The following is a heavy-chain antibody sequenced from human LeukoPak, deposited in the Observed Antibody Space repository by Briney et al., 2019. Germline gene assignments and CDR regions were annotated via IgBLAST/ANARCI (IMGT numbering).Heavy chain of an antibody. J-gene: IGHJ4*02. CDR3: ARENLAAAGKGSKYYFDY. CDR2: ISSSSSYI. V-gene: IGHV3-21*01. CDR1: GFTFSSYS. D-gene: IGHD6-13*01. Sequence: GGSLRLSCAASGFTFSSYSMNWVRQAPGKGLGWVSSISSSSSYIYYADSVKGRFTISRDNAKNSLYLQMNSLRAEDTAVYYCARENLAAAGKGSKYYFDYWGQGTLVTVSS.